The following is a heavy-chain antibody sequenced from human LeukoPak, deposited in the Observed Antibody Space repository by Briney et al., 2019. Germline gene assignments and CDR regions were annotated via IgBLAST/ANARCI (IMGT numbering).Heavy chain of an antibody. CDR1: GFIFNTYG. CDR3: ARGGGSGWYQDWFDP. D-gene: IGHD6-19*01. J-gene: IGHJ5*02. CDR2: IWYDGTNK. V-gene: IGHV3-33*01. Sequence: GTSLRLSCAASGFIFNTYGMHWVRQAPGKGLEWVALIWYDGTNKHYADSVKGRFTISRDNSKNTLYLQMNSLGTEDTAVYYCARGGGSGWYQDWFDPWGQGTLVTVSS.